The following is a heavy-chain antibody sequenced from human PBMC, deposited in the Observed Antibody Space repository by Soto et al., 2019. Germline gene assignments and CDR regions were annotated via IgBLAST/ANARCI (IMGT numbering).Heavy chain of an antibody. CDR2: MYSSGST. D-gene: IGHD6-19*01. CDR1: GGSVSSGTYY. J-gene: IGHJ3*02. CDR3: ASEIKCSGWYDAFDI. Sequence: SQTLSLTYAVYGGSVSSGTYYRSWIRQPPGKGLEWIGYMYSSGSTNYNPSLKSRATVSRDTSKNQFSLKLSSVTAADTAVYYCASEIKCSGWYDAFDIWGQGTMVTVSS. V-gene: IGHV4-61*01.